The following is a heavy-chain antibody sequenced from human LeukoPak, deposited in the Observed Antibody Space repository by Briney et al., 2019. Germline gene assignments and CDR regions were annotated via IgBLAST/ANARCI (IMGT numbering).Heavy chain of an antibody. V-gene: IGHV3-7*01. CDR2: IKGDGSAK. Sequence: GGSLRLSCAASGFAFSDSWMTWIRQAPGKGLGWVAFIKGDGSAKKYVDSVKGRFTISRDNAKNSLFLQMNSLRAEDTAVYYCARDRGWIQHDIWGQGTMVTVSS. CDR3: ARDRGWIQHDI. D-gene: IGHD5-18*01. J-gene: IGHJ3*02. CDR1: GFAFSDSW.